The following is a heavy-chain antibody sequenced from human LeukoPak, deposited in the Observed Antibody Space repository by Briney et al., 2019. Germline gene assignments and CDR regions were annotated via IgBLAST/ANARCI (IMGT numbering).Heavy chain of an antibody. J-gene: IGHJ5*02. D-gene: IGHD2-2*01. CDR2: INPSGGSR. Sequence: ASVKVSCKASGYTFTSYYMHWVRQAPGQGLEWMGTINPSGGSRSYAQKFQGRVTMTRDTSTSTVYMELSSLGSEDTAVYFCARDACSSTICQAGGNWFDPWGQGTLVIVS. V-gene: IGHV1-46*01. CDR3: ARDACSSTICQAGGNWFDP. CDR1: GYTFTSYY.